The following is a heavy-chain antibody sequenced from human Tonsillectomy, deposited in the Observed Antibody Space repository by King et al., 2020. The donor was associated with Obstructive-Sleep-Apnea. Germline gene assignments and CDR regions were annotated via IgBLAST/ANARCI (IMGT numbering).Heavy chain of an antibody. Sequence: VQLVESGGGLVQPGGSLRLSCAASGFTFSSYDMHCVRQATGKGLEWVSAIGTAGDTYYPGSVKGRFTISRENAKNSLYLQMNSLRAGDPAVYYCARGGILTGYVDYWGQGTLVTVSS. CDR3: ARGGILTGYVDY. D-gene: IGHD3-9*01. CDR2: IGTAGDT. J-gene: IGHJ4*02. CDR1: GFTFSSYD. V-gene: IGHV3-13*04.